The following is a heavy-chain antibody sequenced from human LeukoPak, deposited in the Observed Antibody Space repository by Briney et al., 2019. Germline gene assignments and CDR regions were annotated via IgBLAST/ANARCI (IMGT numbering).Heavy chain of an antibody. D-gene: IGHD6-13*01. Sequence: ASVKVSCKASGYTFTGYYMLWVRQAPGQGLEWMGWTNPNSGATRYAQKFQGRVTMTRDTSISTAYMGLNGLTSDDTAVYSCARDKNSWSSQVGTLGFWGQGTLVTVSS. CDR1: GYTFTGYY. V-gene: IGHV1-2*02. CDR2: TNPNSGAT. CDR3: ARDKNSWSSQVGTLGF. J-gene: IGHJ4*02.